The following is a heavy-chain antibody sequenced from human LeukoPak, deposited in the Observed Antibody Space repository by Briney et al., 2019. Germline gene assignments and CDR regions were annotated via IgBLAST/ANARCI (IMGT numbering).Heavy chain of an antibody. CDR2: IYIRGST. CDR3: AKDWELGS. Sequence: PSETLSLTXSVSGASISSYYWNWIRQPPGEGLEWIGNIYIRGSTNYNPSLKSRVTISLDTSKDQSSLKLTSVPAADTAFYYCAKDWELGSWGQGTLVTVSS. CDR1: GASISSYY. J-gene: IGHJ5*02. D-gene: IGHD1-26*01. V-gene: IGHV4-59*01.